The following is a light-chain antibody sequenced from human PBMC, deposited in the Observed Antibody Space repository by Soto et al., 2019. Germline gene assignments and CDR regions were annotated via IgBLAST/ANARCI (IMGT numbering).Light chain of an antibody. CDR1: QRISTY. V-gene: IGKV1-39*01. CDR2: AAS. Sequence: DIQMTQSPSSLSASVGDRVTITCRASQRISTYLNWYQLKPGKAPKLLIYAASSFHSGVPSRFSGSGSGTDFTLTIGSLQPEDSATYYCQQIYNTPLTFGQGTRLAI. J-gene: IGKJ5*01. CDR3: QQIYNTPLT.